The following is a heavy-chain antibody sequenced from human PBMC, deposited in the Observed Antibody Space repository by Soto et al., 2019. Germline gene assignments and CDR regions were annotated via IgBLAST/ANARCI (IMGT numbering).Heavy chain of an antibody. D-gene: IGHD3-22*01. Sequence: ASVKVSCKASGGTFRSYSISWVRQAPGQGLEWMGGIIPIFDITNYAQKFQGRVTITADESTSTAYMELSSLGSDDTAVYYCARPDEGGYSSNHHYYYALDFWGQGTTVTVSS. CDR2: IIPIFDIT. J-gene: IGHJ6*02. CDR1: GGTFRSYS. V-gene: IGHV1-69*13. CDR3: ARPDEGGYSSNHHYYYALDF.